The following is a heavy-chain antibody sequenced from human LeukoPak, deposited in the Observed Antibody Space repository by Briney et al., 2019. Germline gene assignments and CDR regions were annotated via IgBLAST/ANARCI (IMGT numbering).Heavy chain of an antibody. CDR2: IFYSGNA. J-gene: IGHJ4*02. CDR3: AGHHPRNTVDF. Sequence: SETLSLTCAVYGGSFSGYYWSWIRQPPGKGLEWIGYIFYSGNANYNPSLKSRVTISVDTSKSQFSLRLSSVTAADTAVYYCAGHHPRNTVDFWGQGTLVTVSS. D-gene: IGHD2/OR15-2a*01. CDR1: GGSFSGYY. V-gene: IGHV4-59*08.